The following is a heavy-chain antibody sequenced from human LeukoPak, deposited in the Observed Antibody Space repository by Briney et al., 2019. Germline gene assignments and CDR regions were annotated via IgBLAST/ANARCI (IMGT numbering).Heavy chain of an antibody. CDR1: GFTFSSYS. CDR3: TRDAGPCRFDY. CDR2: ISSSSSYI. Sequence: GGSLRLSCAASGFTFSSYSMNWVRQAPGKGLEWVSSISSSSSYIYYADSVKGRFTISRDNAKNSLYLQMNRLRDEDTAVYYCTRDAGPCRFDYWGQGTLVTVSS. J-gene: IGHJ4*02. V-gene: IGHV3-21*01.